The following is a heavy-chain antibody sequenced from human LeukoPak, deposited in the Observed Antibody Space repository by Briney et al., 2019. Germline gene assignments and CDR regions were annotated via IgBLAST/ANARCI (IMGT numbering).Heavy chain of an antibody. CDR2: ISSSSTTI. CDR3: ARENYADLFDF. CDR1: GSTFSNYN. D-gene: IGHD4-17*01. Sequence: GGSLRLSCAASGSTFSNYNMHWVRQAPGKELECISYISSSSTTIYNGDSVKGRFTISRDNAKNSLFLQMNSLRAEDTAVYYCARENYADLFDFWGQGTLVTVSS. V-gene: IGHV3-48*01. J-gene: IGHJ4*02.